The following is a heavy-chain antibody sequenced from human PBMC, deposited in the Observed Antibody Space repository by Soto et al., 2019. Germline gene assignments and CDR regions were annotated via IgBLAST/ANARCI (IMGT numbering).Heavy chain of an antibody. Sequence: PSETLSLTCAMYGGSSSDYHWIWIRQPPGKGLEWIGEVGSTNYNPSLKSRVTMSLDTSNNQFSLKLSSVTAADTAVYYCARRPKAMVVPNYWGQGTLVTSP. D-gene: IGHD2-21*01. V-gene: IGHV4-34*01. CDR3: ARRPKAMVVPNY. CDR2: VGST. CDR1: GGSSSDYH. J-gene: IGHJ4*02.